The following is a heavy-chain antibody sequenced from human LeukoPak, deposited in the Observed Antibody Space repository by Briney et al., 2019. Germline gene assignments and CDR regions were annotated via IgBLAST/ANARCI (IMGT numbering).Heavy chain of an antibody. D-gene: IGHD3/OR15-3a*01. Sequence: SETLSLTCTVSGGSISSGGYYWSWIRQHPGKGLEWIGYIYYSGSTYYNPSLKSRVTISVDTSKNQFSLKLSSVTAADTAVYYCARAQYDFWSGYYSNWGQGTLVTVSS. J-gene: IGHJ4*02. V-gene: IGHV4-31*03. CDR3: ARAQYDFWSGYYSN. CDR2: IYYSGST. CDR1: GGSISSGGYY.